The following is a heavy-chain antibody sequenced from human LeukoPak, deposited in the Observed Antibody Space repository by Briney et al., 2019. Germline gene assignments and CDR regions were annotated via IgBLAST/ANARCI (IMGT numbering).Heavy chain of an antibody. CDR3: ARQIAAAGTDLGY. CDR1: GGSISSSSYY. V-gene: IGHV4-39*01. J-gene: IGHJ4*02. D-gene: IGHD6-13*01. Sequence: SETLSLTCTVSGGSISSSSYYWGWIRQPPGKGLEWIGSIYYSGSTYYNPSLKSRVTISVDTSKNQFSPKLSSVTAADTAVYYCARQIAAAGTDLGYWGQGTLVTVSS. CDR2: IYYSGST.